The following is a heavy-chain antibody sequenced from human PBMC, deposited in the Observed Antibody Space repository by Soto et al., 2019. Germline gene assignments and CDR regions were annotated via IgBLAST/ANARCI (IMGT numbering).Heavy chain of an antibody. J-gene: IGHJ4*02. V-gene: IGHV3-30-3*01. D-gene: IGHD1-26*01. CDR2: ISYDGSNK. Sequence: QVQLVESGGGVVQPGRSLRLSCAASGFTFSSYAMHWVRQAPGTGLEWVAVISYDGSNKYYADSVKGRFTISRDNSKNTLYLQMNSLRAEDTAVYYCARGKWELPYFDYLGQGTLVTVSS. CDR1: GFTFSSYA. CDR3: ARGKWELPYFDY.